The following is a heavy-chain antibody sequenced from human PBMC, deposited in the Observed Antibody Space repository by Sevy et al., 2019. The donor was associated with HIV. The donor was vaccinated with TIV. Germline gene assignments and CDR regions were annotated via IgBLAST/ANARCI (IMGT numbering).Heavy chain of an antibody. J-gene: IGHJ3*02. CDR3: TKDLGATLVPGYCYDGTCWPRDGFDI. CDR2: MRWNSASI. V-gene: IGHV3-9*01. Sequence: GGSLRLSCAASGFTFDDYAMHWVRPAPGKGLEWVSGMRWNSASIRYAGSVRGRFTISRDNAKNSLSLQMNSLTSEDTAFYYCTKDLGATLVPGYCYDGTCWPRDGFDIWGHGTMVTVSS. D-gene: IGHD2-15*01. CDR1: GFTFDDYA.